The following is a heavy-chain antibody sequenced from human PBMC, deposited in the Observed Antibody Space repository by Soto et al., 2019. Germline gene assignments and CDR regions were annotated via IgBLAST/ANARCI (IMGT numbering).Heavy chain of an antibody. CDR1: GFMFSNYG. CDR3: AGPLLLEGSSGWGVNY. V-gene: IGHV3-48*02. D-gene: IGHD3-22*01. J-gene: IGHJ4*02. Sequence: EVQLVESGGGLVQPGGSLRLSCAASGFMFSNYGMYWVRQAPGTGLEWISYVVASATSRYYADSVKGRFTISRDNAKNTLYLQMTSLRHDDTAVYYCAGPLLLEGSSGWGVNYWGQGSLVTVSS. CDR2: VVASATSR.